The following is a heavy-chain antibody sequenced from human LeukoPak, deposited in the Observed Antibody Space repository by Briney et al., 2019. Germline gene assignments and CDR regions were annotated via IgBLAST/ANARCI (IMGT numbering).Heavy chain of an antibody. CDR2: ISSSSSYI. D-gene: IGHD3-22*01. CDR1: GFTFSSYS. V-gene: IGHV3-21*01. Sequence: GRSLRLSCAASGFTFSSYSMNWVRQAPGKGLEWVSSISSSSSYIYYADSVKGRFTISRDNAKNSLYLQMNSLRAEDTAVYYCASDHYYDSSGYYYPFDYWGQGTLVTVSS. J-gene: IGHJ4*02. CDR3: ASDHYYDSSGYYYPFDY.